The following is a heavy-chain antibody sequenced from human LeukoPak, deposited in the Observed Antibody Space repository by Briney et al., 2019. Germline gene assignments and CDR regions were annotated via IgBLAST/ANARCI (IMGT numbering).Heavy chain of an antibody. J-gene: IGHJ4*02. CDR2: IYYSGST. V-gene: IGHV4-39*01. CDR3: ARGPGYYDSSGLIH. D-gene: IGHD3-22*01. CDR1: GGSISSSSYY. Sequence: SETLSLTCTVSGGSISSSSYYWGWIRQPPGKGLEWIGSIYYSGSTYYNPSLKSRVTISVDTSKNQFSLKLSSVTAADTAVYYCARGPGYYDSSGLIHWGQGTLVTVSS.